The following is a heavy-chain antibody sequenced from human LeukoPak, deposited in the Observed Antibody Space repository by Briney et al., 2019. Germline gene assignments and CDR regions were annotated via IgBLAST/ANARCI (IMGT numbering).Heavy chain of an antibody. J-gene: IGHJ3*02. CDR1: GFTFSSYA. CDR3: XXXXXXXXWFLRGIDAFDI. CDR2: ISSSSSYI. D-gene: IGHD3-10*01. V-gene: IGHV3-21*01. Sequence: GGSLRLSCAASGFTFSSYAMSWVRQAPGKGLEWVSSISSSSSYIYYADSVKGRFTISRDNAKNSLYLQMNSLRAEDTAVYYCXXXXXXXXWFLRGIDAFDIWGQGTMVTVSS.